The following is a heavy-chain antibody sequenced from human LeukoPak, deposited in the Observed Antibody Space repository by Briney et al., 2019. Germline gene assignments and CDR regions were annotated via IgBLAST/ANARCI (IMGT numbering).Heavy chain of an antibody. CDR1: VYTLTELS. CDR3: LVGELLYFDY. J-gene: IGHJ4*02. Sequence: ASVKVSCKVSVYTLTELSMHWVRQAPGKGLEWMGGFDPEDGETIYAQKFQGRVTMTEDTSTDTAYMELSSLRSEDTAVYYCLVGELLYFDYWGQGTLVTVSS. CDR2: FDPEDGET. D-gene: IGHD3-10*01. V-gene: IGHV1-24*01.